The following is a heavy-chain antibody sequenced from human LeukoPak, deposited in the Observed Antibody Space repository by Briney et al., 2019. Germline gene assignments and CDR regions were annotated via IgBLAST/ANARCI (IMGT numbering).Heavy chain of an antibody. Sequence: PGGSLRVSCAASGFIFNDYAMHWVRQAPGEGLEWVAFIRSDGTNEYYADSVKGRFSISRDNSRNTLYLQMNSLRPEDTAVYYCAIDPGSDDEDKYIDDWGQGTLVIVSS. D-gene: IGHD3-10*01. CDR2: IRSDGTNE. J-gene: IGHJ4*02. V-gene: IGHV3-30*02. CDR1: GFIFNDYA. CDR3: AIDPGSDDEDKYIDD.